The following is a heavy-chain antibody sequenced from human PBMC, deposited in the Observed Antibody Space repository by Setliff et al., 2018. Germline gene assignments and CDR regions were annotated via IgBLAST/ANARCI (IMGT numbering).Heavy chain of an antibody. CDR2: ISSSGSTI. CDR3: ARYSSGWFFDY. J-gene: IGHJ4*02. CDR1: GFTFSTYE. Sequence: GESLKISCAASGFTFSTYEMNWVRQAPGKGLEWVSYISSSGSTIYYVDSVKGRFTISRDNAKNSLYLQMNSLRAEDTAVYYCARYSSGWFFDYWGQGTPVTAPQ. V-gene: IGHV3-48*03. D-gene: IGHD6-19*01.